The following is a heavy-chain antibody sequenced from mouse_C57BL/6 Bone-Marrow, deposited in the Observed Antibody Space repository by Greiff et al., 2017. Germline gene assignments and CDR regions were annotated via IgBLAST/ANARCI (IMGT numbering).Heavy chain of an antibody. J-gene: IGHJ3*01. Sequence: LVESGAELVRPGASVKLSCTASGFNIKDDYMHWVKQRPEQGLEWIGWIDPENGDTEYASKFQGKATITADTSSNTAYLQLSSLTSEDTAVYYCTFYYDCPFAYWGQGTLVTVSA. V-gene: IGHV14-4*01. CDR1: GFNIKDDY. CDR3: TFYYDCPFAY. CDR2: IDPENGDT. D-gene: IGHD2-4*01.